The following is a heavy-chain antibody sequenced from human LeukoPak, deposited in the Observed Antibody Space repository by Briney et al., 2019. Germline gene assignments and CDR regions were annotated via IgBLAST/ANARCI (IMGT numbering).Heavy chain of an antibody. D-gene: IGHD4-11*01. V-gene: IGHV4-31*02. CDR2: IYYSGST. CDR3: ARGPVRDYSNY. Sequence: WIGYIYYSGSTYYNPSLKSRLTISLDTSSNQFSLKLNSVTAADTAVYYCARGPVRDYSNYWGQGTLVTVSS. J-gene: IGHJ4*02.